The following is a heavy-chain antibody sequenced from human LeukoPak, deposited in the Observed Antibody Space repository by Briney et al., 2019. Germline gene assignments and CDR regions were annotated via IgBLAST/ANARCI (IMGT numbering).Heavy chain of an antibody. CDR1: GFTFSSYG. Sequence: GGSLRLSCAASGFTFSSYGMHWVRQAPGKGLEWVAVISYDGSNKYYADSVKGRFTISRDNPKNTLYLQMNSLRAEDTAVYYCAKDVGYGDYAFDAFDIWGQGTMVTVSS. CDR3: AKDVGYGDYAFDAFDI. V-gene: IGHV3-30*18. J-gene: IGHJ3*02. CDR2: ISYDGSNK. D-gene: IGHD4-17*01.